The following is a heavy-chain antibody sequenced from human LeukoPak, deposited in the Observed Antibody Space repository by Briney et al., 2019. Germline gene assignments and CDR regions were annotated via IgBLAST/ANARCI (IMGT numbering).Heavy chain of an antibody. Sequence: GRSLRLSCAASGFTFSSYGMHWVRQAPGKGLEWVAVLSYDGSNKYFADSVKGRFTISRDNSKNTLYLQMNTLRAEDTAVYYCAKDSFYYDSSGYSKGYFDYWGQGTLVTVSS. CDR3: AKDSFYYDSSGYSKGYFDY. D-gene: IGHD3-22*01. CDR2: LSYDGSNK. V-gene: IGHV3-30*18. J-gene: IGHJ4*02. CDR1: GFTFSSYG.